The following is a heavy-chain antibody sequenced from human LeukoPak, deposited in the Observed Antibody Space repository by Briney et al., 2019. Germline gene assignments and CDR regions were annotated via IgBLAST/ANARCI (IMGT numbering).Heavy chain of an antibody. Sequence: GASVKVSCKASGGTFSSYAISWVRQAPGQGLEWMGGIIPIFGTANYAQKFQGRVTITADKSTSTAYMELSSLRSDDTAVYYCARDKRGRRGFDPWGQGTLVTVSS. CDR3: ARDKRGRRGFDP. CDR2: IIPIFGTA. CDR1: GGTFSSYA. D-gene: IGHD2-15*01. J-gene: IGHJ5*02. V-gene: IGHV1-69*06.